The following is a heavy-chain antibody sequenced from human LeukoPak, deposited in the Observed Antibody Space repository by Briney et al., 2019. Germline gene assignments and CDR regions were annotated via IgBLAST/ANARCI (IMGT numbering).Heavy chain of an antibody. J-gene: IGHJ3*02. D-gene: IGHD5-12*01. CDR2: IYWNDDK. CDR1: GFSLSTSGVG. V-gene: IGHV2-5*01. Sequence: SAPTLVKPTQTLTLTCTFSGFSLSTSGVGVGWIRQPPGKALEWLALIYWNDDKRYSPSLKSRLTITKDTSKNQVVLTMTNMDPVDTATYYCAHGVERLRGRRAFDIWGQGTMVTVSS. CDR3: AHGVERLRGRRAFDI.